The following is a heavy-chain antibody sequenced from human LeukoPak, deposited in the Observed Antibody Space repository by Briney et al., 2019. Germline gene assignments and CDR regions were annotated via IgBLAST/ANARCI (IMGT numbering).Heavy chain of an antibody. D-gene: IGHD2-2*01. CDR3: ARGAEMEYQTLFAY. CDR2: ISSNGGST. J-gene: IGHJ4*02. V-gene: IGHV3-64*01. Sequence: GGSLRLSCAASGFTFSSYAMHWGRQAPGKGLEYVSAISSNGGSTYYANSVKGRFTISRDNSKNTLYLQMGSLRAEDMAVYYCARGAEMEYQTLFAYWGQGTLVTVSS. CDR1: GFTFSSYA.